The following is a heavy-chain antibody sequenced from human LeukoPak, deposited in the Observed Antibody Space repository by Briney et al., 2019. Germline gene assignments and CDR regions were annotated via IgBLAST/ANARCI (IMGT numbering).Heavy chain of an antibody. J-gene: IGHJ6*03. CDR3: ARGGYDPYYYYYYMDV. CDR1: GGSISSGDYY. V-gene: IGHV4-30-4*08. D-gene: IGHD5-12*01. CDR2: VYYSGST. Sequence: SETLSLTCTVSGGSISSGDYYWSWIRQPPGKGLEWIGYVYYSGSTYYNPSLKSRVTISVDTSKNQFSLKLSSVTAADTAVYYCARGGYDPYYYYYYMDVWGKGTTVTVSS.